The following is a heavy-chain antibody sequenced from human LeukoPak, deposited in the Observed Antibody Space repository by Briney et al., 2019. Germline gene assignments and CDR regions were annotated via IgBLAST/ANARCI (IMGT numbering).Heavy chain of an antibody. CDR3: ARSTHGGSSYYYYYYMDV. Sequence: ASVTVSCKASGYTFTGYYMHWVRQAPGQGLEWMGWINPNSGGTNYAQKFQGRVTMTRDTSISTAYMELSRLRSDDTAVYYCARSTHGGSSYYYYYYMDVWGKGTTVTISS. D-gene: IGHD1-26*01. V-gene: IGHV1-2*02. J-gene: IGHJ6*03. CDR2: INPNSGGT. CDR1: GYTFTGYY.